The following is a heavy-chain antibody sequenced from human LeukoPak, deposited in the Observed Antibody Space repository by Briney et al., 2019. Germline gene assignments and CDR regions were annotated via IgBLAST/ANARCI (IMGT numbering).Heavy chain of an antibody. CDR2: ISSNGGTT. CDR3: ARSTYYYDSSGLNAFEI. CDR1: GFTFSSYA. V-gene: IGHV3-64*01. Sequence: GGSLRLSCAASGFTFSSYAMHWVRQAPGKGLEYVSVISSNGGTTYYANSVKGRFTISRDNSKDTPYLQMGSLRAEDMAVYYCARSTYYYDSSGLNAFEIWGQGTMVTVSS. D-gene: IGHD3-22*01. J-gene: IGHJ3*02.